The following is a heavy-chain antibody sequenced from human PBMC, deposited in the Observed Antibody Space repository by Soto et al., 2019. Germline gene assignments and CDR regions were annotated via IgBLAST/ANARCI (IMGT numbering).Heavy chain of an antibody. CDR2: IYWHDDK. CDR3: AHRGGATVGLYYFDY. D-gene: IGHD3-16*01. J-gene: IGHJ4*02. Sequence: SGPTLVNPTQTDTLTCAFSGFSLSTTGVVVSWIRQPPGKALEWLALIYWHDDKRYSPSLKSRLTITKDTSKNQVVLTMTNMDPVDTATYYCAHRGGATVGLYYFDYWGQGALVTVSS. CDR1: GFSLSTTGVV. V-gene: IGHV2-5*01.